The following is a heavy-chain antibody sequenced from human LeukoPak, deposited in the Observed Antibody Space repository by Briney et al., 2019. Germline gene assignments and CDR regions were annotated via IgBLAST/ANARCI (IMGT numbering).Heavy chain of an antibody. CDR3: ARSDVVVVTATTHFGY. CDR2: INPNSGGT. CDR1: GYTFTAYY. D-gene: IGHD2-15*01. Sequence: ASVKVSCKAPGYTFTAYYIHWVRQAPGQGLEWMGWINPNSGGTNYAQNFQGRVTMTSDTSTYTTHMELSRLRSDDTAVYYCARSDVVVVTATTHFGYWGQGTLVTVSS. J-gene: IGHJ4*02. V-gene: IGHV1-2*02.